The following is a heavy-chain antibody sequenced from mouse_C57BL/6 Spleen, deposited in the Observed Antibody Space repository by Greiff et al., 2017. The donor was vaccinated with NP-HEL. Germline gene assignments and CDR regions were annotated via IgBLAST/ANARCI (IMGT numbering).Heavy chain of an antibody. V-gene: IGHV1-55*01. Sequence: QVQLQQSGAELVKPGASVKMSCKASGYTFTSYWITWVKQRPGQGLEWIGDIYPGSGSTNYNEKFKSKATLTVDTSSSTAYMQLSSLTSEDSAVYYCARDSSGYDAWFAYWGQGTLVTVS. J-gene: IGHJ3*01. CDR3: ARDSSGYDAWFAY. CDR1: GYTFTSYW. D-gene: IGHD3-2*02. CDR2: IYPGSGST.